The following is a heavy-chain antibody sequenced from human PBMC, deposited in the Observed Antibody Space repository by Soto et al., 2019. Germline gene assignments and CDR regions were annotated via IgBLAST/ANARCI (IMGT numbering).Heavy chain of an antibody. CDR3: ARSYGRDYDFWARLFDP. D-gene: IGHD3-3*01. CDR1: GGSISSYY. J-gene: IGHJ5*02. V-gene: IGHV4-59*08. CDR2: IYYSGST. Sequence: NPSETLSLTCTVSGGSISSYYWSWIRQPPGKGLEWIGYIYYSGSTNYNPSLKSRVTISVDTSKNQFSLKLSSVTAADTAVYYCARSYGRDYDFWARLFDPWGQGTLVTVSS.